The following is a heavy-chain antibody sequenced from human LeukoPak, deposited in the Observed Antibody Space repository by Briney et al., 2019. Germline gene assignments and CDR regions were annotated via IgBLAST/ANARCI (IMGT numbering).Heavy chain of an antibody. CDR1: GFSFSKYG. J-gene: IGHJ4*02. Sequence: PGGSLRLSCAASGFSFSKYGMHWVRQAPGKGLGWVAVISHDGSNKYYADSVKGRFTISRDNSKNTLYLQMNSLRAEETAVYYCAGDGHTGMAVYHFDYWGQGALVNVSS. CDR2: ISHDGSNK. V-gene: IGHV3-30*03. D-gene: IGHD5-18*01. CDR3: AGDGHTGMAVYHFDY.